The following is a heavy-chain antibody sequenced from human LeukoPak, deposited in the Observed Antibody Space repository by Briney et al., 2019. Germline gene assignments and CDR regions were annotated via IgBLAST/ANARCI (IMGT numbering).Heavy chain of an antibody. Sequence: PSETLSLTCTVSGGSVSSGSYYWIWIRQPPGKGLEWIGYLHDSGRTNYSPSLKSRVTISVDTSKNQFSLKLSSVTAADTAVYYCARPGYSSSWYPGSDDAFDIWGQGTMVTVSS. CDR3: ARPGYSSSWYPGSDDAFDI. V-gene: IGHV4-61*01. D-gene: IGHD6-13*01. J-gene: IGHJ3*02. CDR1: GGSVSSGSYY. CDR2: LHDSGRT.